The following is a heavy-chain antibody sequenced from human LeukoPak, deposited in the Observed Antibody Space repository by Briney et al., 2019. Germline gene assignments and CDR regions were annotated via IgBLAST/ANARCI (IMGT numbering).Heavy chain of an antibody. CDR2: ISYDGTNK. V-gene: IGHV3-30*18. J-gene: IGHJ3*02. CDR1: GFTFSSYG. Sequence: GGSLRLSCAASGFTFSSYGMHWVRQAPCKGLEWVAVISYDGTNKYYADSVKCRFTISRDNSKNTLYLQMNSLRAEDTAVYYCAKDSIAVAGTAHQIDAFDIWGQGTMVTVSS. D-gene: IGHD6-19*01. CDR3: AKDSIAVAGTAHQIDAFDI.